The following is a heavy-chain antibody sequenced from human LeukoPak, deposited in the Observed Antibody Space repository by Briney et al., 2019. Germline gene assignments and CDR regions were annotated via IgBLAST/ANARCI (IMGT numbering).Heavy chain of an antibody. J-gene: IGHJ4*02. V-gene: IGHV3-9*01. CDR1: GFTFDDYA. CDR2: ISWNSGSI. D-gene: IGHD3-9*01. CDR3: AKAVRYFDWLFDY. Sequence: GGSLRLSCAASGFTFDDYAMHWVRQAPGKGLEWVSGISWNSGSIGYADSVKGRFTISRDNAKNSLYLQMNSLRAEDTALYYCAKAVRYFDWLFDYWGQGTLVTVSS.